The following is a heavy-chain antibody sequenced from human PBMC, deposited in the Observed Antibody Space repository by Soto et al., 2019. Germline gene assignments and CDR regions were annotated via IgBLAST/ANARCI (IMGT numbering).Heavy chain of an antibody. J-gene: IGHJ6*02. V-gene: IGHV3-7*03. D-gene: IGHD2-15*01. CDR2: IKQDGSEE. CDR1: GFTFSSYW. CDR3: ARGYCSGGSCYFYYYGMDV. Sequence: GGSLRLSCAASGFTFSSYWMIWVRQAPGKGLEWVANIKQDGSEEYYVDSVKGRFTISRDNAKNSLYLQMNSLRAEDTAVYYCARGYCSGGSCYFYYYGMDVWGQGTTVTVSS.